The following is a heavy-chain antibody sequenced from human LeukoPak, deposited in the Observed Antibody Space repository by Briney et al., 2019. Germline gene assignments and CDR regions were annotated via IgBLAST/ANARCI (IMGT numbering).Heavy chain of an antibody. J-gene: IGHJ4*02. CDR3: STVEHF. D-gene: IGHD1/OR15-1a*01. CDR1: GLTLSGYW. Sequence: GGSLRLSCSASGLTLSGYWMRWVRQIPGKGLVWVSRIDSDGSGTSYADSVKGRFTISRDDVKNMLYLQMNSLGVEDTGLYYCSTVEHFWGQGTLVTVSS. CDR2: IDSDGSGT. V-gene: IGHV3-74*01.